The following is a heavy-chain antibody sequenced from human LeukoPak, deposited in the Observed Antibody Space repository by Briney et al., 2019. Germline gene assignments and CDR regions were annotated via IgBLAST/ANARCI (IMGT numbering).Heavy chain of an antibody. CDR1: GFTFSSYG. D-gene: IGHD6-19*01. Sequence: GRSLRLSCAASGFTFSSYGVHWVRQAPGKGLEWVSSISGSSTYIYYADSVKGRFTISRDNAKNSLYLQMNSLRAEDTAVYYCARGMAVAGFYYYAMDVWGQGATVTVSS. V-gene: IGHV3-21*01. J-gene: IGHJ6*02. CDR2: ISGSSTYI. CDR3: ARGMAVAGFYYYAMDV.